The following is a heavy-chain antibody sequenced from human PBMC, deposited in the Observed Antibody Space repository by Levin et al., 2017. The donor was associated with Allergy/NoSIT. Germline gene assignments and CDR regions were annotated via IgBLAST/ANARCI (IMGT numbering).Heavy chain of an antibody. J-gene: IGHJ3*02. CDR3: ARGRRVVTIFGVVITDHDAFDS. CDR2: ISAYNGNT. Sequence: ASVKVSCKASGYTFTSYGISWVRQAPGQGLEWMGWISAYNGNTNYAQKLQGRVTMTTDTSTSTAYMELRSLRSDDTAVYYCARGRRVVTIFGVVITDHDAFDSWGQGTMVTVSS. CDR1: GYTFTSYG. V-gene: IGHV1-18*01. D-gene: IGHD3-3*01.